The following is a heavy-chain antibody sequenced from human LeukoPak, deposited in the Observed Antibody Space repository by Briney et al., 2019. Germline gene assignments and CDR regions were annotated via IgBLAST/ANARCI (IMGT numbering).Heavy chain of an antibody. J-gene: IGHJ4*02. CDR3: ARSQFDY. V-gene: IGHV3-74*03. CDR1: GFPFSSYW. CDR2: ISGDGNVT. Sequence: GGSLRLSCTPSGFPFSSYWVLWVRQAPGKGLVWVSRISGDGNVTTYADSVKGRFTISRDNTKNILYLQMDNLRAEDTATYYCARSQFDYWGQGTLVTVSS.